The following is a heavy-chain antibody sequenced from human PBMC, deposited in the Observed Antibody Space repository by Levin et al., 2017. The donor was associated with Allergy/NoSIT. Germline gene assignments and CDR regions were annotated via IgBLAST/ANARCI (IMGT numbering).Heavy chain of an antibody. CDR1: GYTFTSYW. V-gene: IGHV5-51*01. Sequence: GESLKISCKGSGYTFTSYWIGWVRQMPGKGLEWMGIIYPSDSDTRYSPSFQGQVTISADKSISTAYLPWSSLKASDTAMYYCAKSRRLALRFDAFDIWGQGTMVTVSS. CDR2: IYPSDSDT. CDR3: AKSRRLALRFDAFDI. D-gene: IGHD5-24*01. J-gene: IGHJ3*02.